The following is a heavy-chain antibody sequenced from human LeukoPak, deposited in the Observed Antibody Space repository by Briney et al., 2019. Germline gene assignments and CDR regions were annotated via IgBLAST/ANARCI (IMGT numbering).Heavy chain of an antibody. CDR1: GYTFIGYY. V-gene: IGHV1-18*04. D-gene: IGHD2/OR15-2a*01. CDR2: IAPYNDNA. J-gene: IGHJ4*02. Sequence: ASVKVSCKASGYTFIGYYLHWLRQAPGQGLEWMGWIAPYNDNANSAQKFQGRLSMTADTSTSTASMELRSLRSDDTAVYYCTRDPRHKYGNFDNWGQGTLVTVSS. CDR3: TRDPRHKYGNFDN.